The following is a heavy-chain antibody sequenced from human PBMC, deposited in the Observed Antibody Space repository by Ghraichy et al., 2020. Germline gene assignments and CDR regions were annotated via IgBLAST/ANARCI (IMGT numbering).Heavy chain of an antibody. J-gene: IGHJ4*02. V-gene: IGHV2-5*01. Sequence: SGPTLVKHTQTLTLTCTFSGFSLTNSGAGVGWIRQPPGKALEWLALIDWNDDKRYSPSLKSGLTITKDTSRNQVVLTMTNLDPVDTGTYYCAHTHPSKEVGTFDYWGQGTLVTVSS. D-gene: IGHD1-7*01. CDR2: IDWNDDK. CDR3: AHTHPSKEVGTFDY. CDR1: GFSLTNSGAG.